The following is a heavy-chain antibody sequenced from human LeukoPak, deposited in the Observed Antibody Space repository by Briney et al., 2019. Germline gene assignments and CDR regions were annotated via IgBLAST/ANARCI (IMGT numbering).Heavy chain of an antibody. V-gene: IGHV1-69*13. J-gene: IGHJ4*02. CDR2: IIPIFDTA. Sequence: ASVKVSCKASGGTFSSYAISWVRQAPGQGLEWMGGIIPIFDTANYAQKFQGRVTITADESTSTAYMELSSLRSEDTAVYYCARRNHDSSGYYEYYFDYWGQGTLVTVSS. CDR3: ARRNHDSSGYYEYYFDY. D-gene: IGHD3-22*01. CDR1: GGTFSSYA.